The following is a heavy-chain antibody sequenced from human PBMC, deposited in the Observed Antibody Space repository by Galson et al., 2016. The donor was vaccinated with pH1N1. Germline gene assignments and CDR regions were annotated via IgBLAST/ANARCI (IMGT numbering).Heavy chain of an antibody. CDR3: ARAIGSRSAY. CDR1: GCTFSNYW. V-gene: IGHV3-7*01. J-gene: IGHJ4*02. Sequence: SLRLSCAASGCTFSNYWMHWVRQVPGKGLEWVANIKEDGSESYYVDSVRSRFTISRDNAKNSLYLQMNSLRDEDTALYYCARAIGSRSAYWGQGTLVTVSS. D-gene: IGHD3-16*02. CDR2: IKEDGSES.